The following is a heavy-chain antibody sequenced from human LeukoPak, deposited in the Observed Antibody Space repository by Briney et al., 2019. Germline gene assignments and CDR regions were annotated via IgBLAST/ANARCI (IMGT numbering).Heavy chain of an antibody. J-gene: IGHJ4*02. Sequence: GGSLRLSCAASGFTFSSYSMNWVRQAPGKGLEWVSSISSSSSYIYYADSVKGRFTIPRDNAKNSLYLQMNSLRAEDTAVYYCARLCPLGYCSRPGDYWGQGTLVTVSS. CDR2: ISSSSSYI. CDR3: ARLCPLGYCSRPGDY. D-gene: IGHD2-2*01. CDR1: GFTFSSYS. V-gene: IGHV3-21*01.